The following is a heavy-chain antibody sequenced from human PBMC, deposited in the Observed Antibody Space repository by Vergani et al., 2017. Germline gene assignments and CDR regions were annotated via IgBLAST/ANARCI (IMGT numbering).Heavy chain of an antibody. J-gene: IGHJ6*03. CDR1: GGAVNSGSNF. Sequence: QVQLQESGPGLVKPSQTLSLTRSVSGGAVNSGSNFWTWIRQPAGKGLEGIGRTSTDESTNYNPSLKSRVTVSVDTSKTQISLRLTSVTAEDTAVYYCARETVVTSWDGYRFHYMDVWGKGTTVTVSS. D-gene: IGHD3-16*02. CDR3: ARETVVTSWDGYRFHYMDV. V-gene: IGHV4-61*02. CDR2: TSTDEST.